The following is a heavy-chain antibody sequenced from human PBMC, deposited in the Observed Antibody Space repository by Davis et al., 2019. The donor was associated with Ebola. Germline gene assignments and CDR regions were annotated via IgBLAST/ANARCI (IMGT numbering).Heavy chain of an antibody. CDR3: AKDLGTSGVFDI. Sequence: GESLKISCSASGFTFSSYNMNWVRQAPGKGLEWVSYISGSGGTIDYAESVRGRFIVSRDNSKNTLYLQMNTLGAEDTAVYYCAKDLGTSGVFDIWGQGTVVTVSS. CDR2: ISGSGGTI. J-gene: IGHJ3*02. CDR1: GFTFSSYN. D-gene: IGHD2-8*01. V-gene: IGHV3-48*01.